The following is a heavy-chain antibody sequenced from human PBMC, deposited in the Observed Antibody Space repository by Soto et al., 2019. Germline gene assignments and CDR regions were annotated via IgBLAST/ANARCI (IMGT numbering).Heavy chain of an antibody. CDR1: GGTFSSYA. CDR2: IIPIFGTA. V-gene: IGHV1-69*01. J-gene: IGHJ5*02. Sequence: QVQLVQSGAEVKKPGSSVKVSCKASGGTFSSYAISWVRQAPGQGREWMGGIIPIFGTANYAQKFQGRVTITADESTSTAYMELSRLRSEDTAVYYCAILTPIPPTPSLSNWFDPWGQGTLVTVSS. D-gene: IGHD2-8*01. CDR3: AILTPIPPTPSLSNWFDP.